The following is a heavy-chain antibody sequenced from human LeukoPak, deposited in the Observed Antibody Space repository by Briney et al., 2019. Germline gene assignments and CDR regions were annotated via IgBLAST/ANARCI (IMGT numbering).Heavy chain of an antibody. CDR2: IHGSGNPI. Sequence: PGGSLRPSCVASGFTFSDHYMSWIRQAPGKGLEWVSYIHGSGNPIYYADSVKGRFTISRDNAKNSLYLQMNSLRAEDTAVYYCARGHYGLDYWGQGTRVTVSS. V-gene: IGHV3-11*04. D-gene: IGHD3-10*01. CDR1: GFTFSDHY. CDR3: ARGHYGLDY. J-gene: IGHJ4*02.